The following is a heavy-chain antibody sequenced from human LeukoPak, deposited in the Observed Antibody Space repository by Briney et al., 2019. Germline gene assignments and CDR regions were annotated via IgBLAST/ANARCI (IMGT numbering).Heavy chain of an antibody. CDR2: IYYSGST. J-gene: IGHJ3*02. CDR3: ARSTTIPYHAFDI. V-gene: IGHV4-39*01. D-gene: IGHD3-3*01. Sequence: SETLSLTCTVSGGSISSSSYYWGWIRQPPGKGLEWIGSIYYSGSTYYNPSLKSRVTISVDTSKNQFSLKVTPVTAADTAVYYCARSTTIPYHAFDIWGQGTMVTVSS. CDR1: GGSISSSSYY.